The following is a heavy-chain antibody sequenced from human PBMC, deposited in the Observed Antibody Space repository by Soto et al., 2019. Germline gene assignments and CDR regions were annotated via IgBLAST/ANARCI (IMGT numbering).Heavy chain of an antibody. D-gene: IGHD5-18*01. CDR1: GDSLSTYY. CDR2: IYYSGST. J-gene: IGHJ5*02. CDR3: ARVGGYSYGYNWFDP. Sequence: SETLSLTYTVSGDSLSTYYWSWIRQPPGKGLEWIGYIYYSGSTNYNPSLKSRVTISVDTSKNQFSLKLSSVTAADTAVYYCARVGGYSYGYNWFDPWGQGTLVTVSS. V-gene: IGHV4-59*01.